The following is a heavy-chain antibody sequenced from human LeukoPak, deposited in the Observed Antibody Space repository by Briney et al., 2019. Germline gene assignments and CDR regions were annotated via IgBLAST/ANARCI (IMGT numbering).Heavy chain of an antibody. Sequence: GGSLRLSCAASGFTFSSYWMSWVRQAPGKGLEWVANINQDGSEKYYVDSVKGRFTIYRDNDKNSLYLQMNSLRAEYTAVYCCAREAIVYGSGSYYRDYYYYYYMDVWGKGTTVTVSS. J-gene: IGHJ6*03. CDR3: AREAIVYGSGSYYRDYYYYYYMDV. CDR2: INQDGSEK. V-gene: IGHV3-7*01. D-gene: IGHD3-10*01. CDR1: GFTFSSYW.